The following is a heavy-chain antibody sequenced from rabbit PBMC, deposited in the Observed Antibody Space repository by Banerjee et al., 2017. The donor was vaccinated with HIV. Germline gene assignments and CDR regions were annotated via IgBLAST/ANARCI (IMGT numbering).Heavy chain of an antibody. J-gene: IGHJ4*01. CDR3: ARRYNSNYHWDL. V-gene: IGHV1S40*01. Sequence: QSLEESGGGLVKPGGTLTLTCKASGIDFSSYYYMCWVRQAPGKGLEWIGCIYSGSSASTYYASWAKGRFTISKTSSTTVTLQMTTLTAADTATYFCARRYNSNYHWDLWGPGTLVTVS. CDR1: GIDFSSYYY. CDR2: IYSGSSAST. D-gene: IGHD1-1*01.